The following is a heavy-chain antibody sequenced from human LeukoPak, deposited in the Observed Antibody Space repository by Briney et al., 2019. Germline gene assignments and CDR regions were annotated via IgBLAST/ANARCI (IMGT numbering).Heavy chain of an antibody. J-gene: IGHJ4*02. CDR3: ARGRSIAARRGLGF. CDR1: GYTFTSYD. Sequence: ASVKVSCKASGYTFTSYDIDWVRQATGQGLEWMGWMNPNSGNTGYAQKFQGRVTMTRNTSISTAYMEPSSLRSEDTAVYYCARGRSIAARRGLGFWGQGTLVTVSS. D-gene: IGHD6-6*01. CDR2: MNPNSGNT. V-gene: IGHV1-8*01.